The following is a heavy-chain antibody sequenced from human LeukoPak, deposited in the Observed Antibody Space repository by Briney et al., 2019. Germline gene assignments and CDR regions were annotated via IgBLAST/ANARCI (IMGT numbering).Heavy chain of an antibody. CDR1: GFTVNKYE. D-gene: IGHD2-21*02. CDR2: INGGAPTT. V-gene: IGHV3-48*03. CDR3: VRGRLLRSTKYFDY. J-gene: IGHJ4*02. Sequence: GGSLRLSCATSGFTVNKYEIHWVRQAPGKGLEWISYINGGAPTTNYADSVWGRFTISRDDAQNSVHLQMNNLRDEDTAVYYCVRGRLLRSTKYFDYWGQGALVTVSS.